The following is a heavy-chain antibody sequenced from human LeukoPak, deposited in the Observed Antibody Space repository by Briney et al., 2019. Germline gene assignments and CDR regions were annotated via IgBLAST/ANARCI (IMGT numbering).Heavy chain of an antibody. V-gene: IGHV1-24*01. D-gene: IGHD3-16*02. J-gene: IGHJ4*02. CDR2: FDPDDGET. Sequence: ALVKVFCKVSRYILTQLYMHWVRQACGKGLESMGGFDPDDGETIYAQNLQHRVTMTEDTSTDTAYMELSSLRSEDTAVYYCATVHHDYVWGSYPFDYWGQGTLVTVSS. CDR3: ATVHHDYVWGSYPFDY. CDR1: RYILTQLY.